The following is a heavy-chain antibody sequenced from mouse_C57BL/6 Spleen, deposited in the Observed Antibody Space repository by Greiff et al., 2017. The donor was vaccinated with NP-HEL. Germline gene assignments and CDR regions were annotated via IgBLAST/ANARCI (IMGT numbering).Heavy chain of an antibody. J-gene: IGHJ4*01. CDR3: TREDYYGSSYPMDY. CDR1: GYTFTSYW. CDR2: IYPGNSDT. D-gene: IGHD1-1*01. V-gene: IGHV1-5*01. Sequence: EVQLQQSGTVLARPGASVKMSCKTSGYTFTSYWMHWVKQRPGQGLEWIGAIYPGNSDTSYNQQFKGKAKLTAVTSASTAYMELSSLTNEDSAVYYCTREDYYGSSYPMDYWGQGTSVTVSS.